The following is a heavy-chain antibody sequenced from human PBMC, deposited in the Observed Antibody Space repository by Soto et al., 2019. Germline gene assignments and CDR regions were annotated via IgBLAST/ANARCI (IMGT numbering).Heavy chain of an antibody. Sequence: SETLPLTCAVYGGSFSAYYWSWVRQPPGKGLEWIGEIIHSESTKYNPSLKSRVTISVDTSKNQFSLKLSSVTAADTAVYYCARQRPTDGRWEFANYYGMDVWGQGTPVTVSS. CDR3: ARQRPTDGRWEFANYYGMDV. V-gene: IGHV4-34*12. CDR2: IIHSEST. D-gene: IGHD1-26*01. J-gene: IGHJ6*02. CDR1: GGSFSAYY.